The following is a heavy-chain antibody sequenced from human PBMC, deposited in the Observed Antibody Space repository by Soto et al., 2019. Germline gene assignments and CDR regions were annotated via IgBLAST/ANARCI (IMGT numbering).Heavy chain of an antibody. D-gene: IGHD6-13*01. Sequence: EVQLVESGGGLVKPGGSLRLSCAASGFTFSSYSMNWVRQAPGKGLEWVSSISSSSSYIYYADSVKGRFTISRDNAKNSLYLQMNSLRAEDTAVYYCARDDIAAAGTFSLWGQGTLVTVSS. V-gene: IGHV3-21*01. CDR2: ISSSSSYI. J-gene: IGHJ4*02. CDR3: ARDDIAAAGTFSL. CDR1: GFTFSSYS.